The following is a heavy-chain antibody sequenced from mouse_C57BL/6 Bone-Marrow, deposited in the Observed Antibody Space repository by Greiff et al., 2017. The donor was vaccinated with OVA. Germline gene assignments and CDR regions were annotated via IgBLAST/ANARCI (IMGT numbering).Heavy chain of an antibody. J-gene: IGHJ4*01. CDR3: TRGYSNYYAMDY. V-gene: IGHV1-15*01. CDR1: GYTFTDYE. D-gene: IGHD2-5*01. Sequence: QVQLQQSGAELVRPGASVTLSCKASGYTFTDYEMHWVKQTPVHGLEWIGAIDPETGGTAYNQKFKGQAILTADKSSSTAYMELRSLTSEDSAVYDCTRGYSNYYAMDYGGQGTSVTVSS. CDR2: IDPETGGT.